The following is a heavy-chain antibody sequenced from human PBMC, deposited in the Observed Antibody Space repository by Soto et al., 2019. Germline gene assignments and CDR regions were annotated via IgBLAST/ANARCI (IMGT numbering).Heavy chain of an antibody. Sequence: GGSLRLSCAASGFTFSSYGMHWVRQAPGKGLEWVAVISYDGSNKYYADSVKGRFTISRDNSKNTLYLQMNSLRAEDAAVYYCANKREDTADYYYYYGMDVWGQGTTVTVSS. V-gene: IGHV3-30*18. D-gene: IGHD1-26*01. CDR1: GFTFSSYG. CDR2: ISYDGSNK. CDR3: ANKREDTADYYYYYGMDV. J-gene: IGHJ6*02.